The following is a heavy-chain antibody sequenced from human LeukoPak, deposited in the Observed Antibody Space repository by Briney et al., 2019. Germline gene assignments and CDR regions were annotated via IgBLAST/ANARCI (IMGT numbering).Heavy chain of an antibody. CDR3: ARVGRYYDVLTGYSMGGSPFDY. V-gene: IGHV4-34*01. J-gene: IGHJ4*02. CDR2: INHSGST. Sequence: KSSETLSLTCAVYGGSFSGYYWSWIRQPPGKGLEWIGEINHSGSTNYNPSLKSRVTISVDTSKNQFSLKPNSVTAADTAVYYCARVGRYYDVLTGYSMGGSPFDYWGQGTLVTVSS. CDR1: GGSFSGYY. D-gene: IGHD3-9*01.